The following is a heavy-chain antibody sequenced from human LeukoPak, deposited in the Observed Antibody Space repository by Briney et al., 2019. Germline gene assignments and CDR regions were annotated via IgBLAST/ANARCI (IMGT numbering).Heavy chain of an antibody. CDR1: GGSISSSSYY. Sequence: SQTLSLTCTVSGGSISSSSYYWSWIRQPAGKGLEWIGRIYTSGSTNYNPSLKSRVTISVDTSKNQFSLKLSSVTAADTAVYYCASSKRGYSGYAGYFDYWGQGTLVTVSS. J-gene: IGHJ4*02. D-gene: IGHD5-12*01. V-gene: IGHV4-61*02. CDR3: ASSKRGYSGYAGYFDY. CDR2: IYTSGST.